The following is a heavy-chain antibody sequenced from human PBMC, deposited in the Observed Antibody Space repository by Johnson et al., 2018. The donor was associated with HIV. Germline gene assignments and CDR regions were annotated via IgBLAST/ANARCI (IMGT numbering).Heavy chain of an antibody. CDR2: IGTAGDT. CDR3: KISSSTGFEF. D-gene: IGHD6-6*01. CDR1: GITFSSYA. Sequence: VQLVESGGGVVQPGRSLRLSCAASGITFSSYAMHWVRQATGKGLEWVSAIGTAGDTYYPGSVKGRFTISRDNAKNSLYLQMNSLRAEDTAVYYCKISSSTGFEFWGQGTMVTVSS. V-gene: IGHV3-13*01. J-gene: IGHJ3*01.